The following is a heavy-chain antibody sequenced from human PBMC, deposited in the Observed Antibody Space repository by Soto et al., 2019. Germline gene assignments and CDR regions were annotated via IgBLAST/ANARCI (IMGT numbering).Heavy chain of an antibody. CDR1: GFTFSSYA. CDR2: ISGSGGST. CDR3: AKGPVAQKPRFFDY. Sequence: GGSLRLSCAASGFTFSSYAMSWVRQAPGKGLEWVSAISGSGGSTYYADSVKGRFTISRDNSRNTLYLQMNSLRAEDKAVYYCAKGPVAQKPRFFDYWGQGTLVTVSS. D-gene: IGHD6-19*01. J-gene: IGHJ4*02. V-gene: IGHV3-23*01.